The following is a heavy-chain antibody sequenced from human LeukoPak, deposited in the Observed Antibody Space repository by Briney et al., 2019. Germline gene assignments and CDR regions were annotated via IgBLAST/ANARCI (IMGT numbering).Heavy chain of an antibody. Sequence: SETLSLTCAVSGGSISSSNWWSWVRQPPGKGLEWIGEIYHSGSTDYNASLKSRVTMSVDTSKNQLSLKVISVTAAHTAVYYCARGVIAAGGNDFDYWGQGTLVTVSS. V-gene: IGHV4-4*02. CDR2: IYHSGST. CDR1: GGSISSSNW. J-gene: IGHJ4*02. D-gene: IGHD6-13*01. CDR3: ARGVIAAGGNDFDY.